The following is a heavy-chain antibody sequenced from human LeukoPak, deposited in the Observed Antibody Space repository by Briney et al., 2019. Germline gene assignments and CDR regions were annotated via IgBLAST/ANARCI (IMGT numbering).Heavy chain of an antibody. Sequence: SETLSLTCTVSGASIISYFWSWIRQPPWKGLEWIGYIYYSGGPNYSPSLKSRVTISLYTSKNQFSLKLSSVTAADTAVYYCAILGRGGYYYDSSGYGYWVQGTVVTVSS. CDR3: AILGRGGYYYDSSGYGY. CDR1: GASIISYF. J-gene: IGHJ4*02. V-gene: IGHV4-59*08. CDR2: IYYSGGP. D-gene: IGHD3-22*01.